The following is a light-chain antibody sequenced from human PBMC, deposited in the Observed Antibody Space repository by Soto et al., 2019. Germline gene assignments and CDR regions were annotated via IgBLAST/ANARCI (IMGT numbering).Light chain of an antibody. CDR3: QQYGSSRT. V-gene: IGKV3-20*01. J-gene: IGKJ1*01. CDR1: QSVSSSY. Sequence: EIVLTQSPGTLSLSPGERATLSCRASQSVSSSYLAWYQQKPVQAPRLLIYGASSRATGIPDRFSGSGSGTDFTLTISRLEPEDFAVYYWQQYGSSRTFGQGTKVEIK. CDR2: GAS.